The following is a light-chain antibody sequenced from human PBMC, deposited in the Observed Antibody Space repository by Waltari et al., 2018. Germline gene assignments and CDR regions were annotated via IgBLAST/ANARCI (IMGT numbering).Light chain of an antibody. CDR1: SLRSYY. Sequence: SSELTQDPAVSVALGQTVRITCQGDSLRSYYASWYQQKPGQAPVLVISGKNNRPSGSPDRFSGSSSGTTASWTITGAQAEDEADYYCNSRDSSGNHYVFGTGTKVTVL. V-gene: IGLV3-19*01. J-gene: IGLJ1*01. CDR2: GKN. CDR3: NSRDSSGNHYV.